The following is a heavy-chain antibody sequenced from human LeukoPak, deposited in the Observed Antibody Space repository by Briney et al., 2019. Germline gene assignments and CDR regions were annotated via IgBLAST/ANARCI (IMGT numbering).Heavy chain of an antibody. Sequence: SETLSLTCAVYGGSFSGYYWSWSRRPPGKGLEWMGEINHSGSTNYNPSLKSRVTISVDTSKNQFSLKLSSVTAADTAVYYCARGLSMGIAAAGIRSWGQGTLVTVSS. CDR2: INHSGST. J-gene: IGHJ4*02. D-gene: IGHD6-13*01. V-gene: IGHV4-34*01. CDR3: ARGLSMGIAAAGIRS. CDR1: GGSFSGYY.